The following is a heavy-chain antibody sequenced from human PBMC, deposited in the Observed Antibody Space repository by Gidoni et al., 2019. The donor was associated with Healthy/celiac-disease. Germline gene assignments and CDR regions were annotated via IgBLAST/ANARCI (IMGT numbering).Heavy chain of an antibody. J-gene: IGHJ5*02. V-gene: IGHV1-24*01. Sequence: QVQLVQSGAAVKKPGASVKVSCKVSASTLTELSLNWVRQAPGKGLEWMGGFDPEDGETIYAQKFQGRVTMTEDTSTDTAYMELSSLRSEDTAVYYCATSSYYDSSGYPSNWFDPWGQGTLVTVSS. CDR3: ATSSYYDSSGYPSNWFDP. CDR1: ASTLTELS. CDR2: FDPEDGET. D-gene: IGHD3-22*01.